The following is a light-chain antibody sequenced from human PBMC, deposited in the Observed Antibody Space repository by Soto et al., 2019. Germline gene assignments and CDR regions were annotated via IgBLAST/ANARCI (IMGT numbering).Light chain of an antibody. V-gene: IGKV3-20*01. J-gene: IGKJ1*01. Sequence: EIVLTQSPGTLSLSPGERATLSCRASQSVSSTYLAWYQQQPGQAPRLLIYVASNRATGIPDRFSGSGSGTDFTLTISRLEPEDFAVYYCQQYGSSSWTFGQGTKVDIK. CDR2: VAS. CDR3: QQYGSSSWT. CDR1: QSVSSTY.